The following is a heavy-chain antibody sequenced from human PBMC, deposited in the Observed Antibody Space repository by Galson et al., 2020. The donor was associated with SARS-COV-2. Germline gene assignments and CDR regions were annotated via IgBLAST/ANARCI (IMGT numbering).Heavy chain of an antibody. CDR3: ARAGGTYYYDSSGPLVHFDL. J-gene: IGHJ2*01. D-gene: IGHD3-22*01. CDR2: IYYSGST. CDR1: GGSISSSSYY. Sequence: SETLSLTCTVSGGSISSSSYYWGWIRQPPGKGLEWIGSIYYSGSTYYNPSLKSRVTISVDTSKNQFSLKLSSVTAADTAVYYCARAGGTYYYDSSGPLVHFDLWGRGTLVTVSS. V-gene: IGHV4-39*07.